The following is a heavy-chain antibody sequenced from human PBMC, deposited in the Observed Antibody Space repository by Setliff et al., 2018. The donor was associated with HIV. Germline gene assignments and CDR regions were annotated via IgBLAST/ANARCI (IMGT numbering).Heavy chain of an antibody. CDR1: GDSISNYL. J-gene: IGHJ4*02. V-gene: IGHV4-4*09. D-gene: IGHD3-22*01. CDR3: AHYYYDTSGQPFDY. CDR2: IYTTGST. Sequence: PSETLSLTCTVSGDSISNYLWSWIRQSPGKRLEWIGYIYTTGSTNYNPSLKSRVTISLDTSKNQLSLKLSSVTAADTAVYYCAHYYYDTSGQPFDYWGQGTLVTVSS.